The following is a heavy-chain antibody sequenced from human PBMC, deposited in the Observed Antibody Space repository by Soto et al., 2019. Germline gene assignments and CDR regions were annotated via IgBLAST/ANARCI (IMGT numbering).Heavy chain of an antibody. D-gene: IGHD3-3*01. J-gene: IGHJ4*02. Sequence: SVEVSCKSSGGTFSSFINYPINWVRQAPGQGLEWMGGIVPNVGTVNYAQKFRGKVTITADKSTGTAYMELSSLRSEDTALYYCARRDTSGFLRYFDNWGQGTQVTVSS. V-gene: IGHV1-69*06. CDR1: GGTFSSFINYP. CDR3: ARRDTSGFLRYFDN. CDR2: IVPNVGTV.